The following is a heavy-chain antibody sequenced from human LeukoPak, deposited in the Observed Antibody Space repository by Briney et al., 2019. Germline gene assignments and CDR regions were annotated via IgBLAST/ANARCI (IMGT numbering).Heavy chain of an antibody. CDR3: AKDARRSDGWYFFDH. V-gene: IGHV3-23*01. J-gene: IGHJ4*02. CDR1: GFAFSSQA. D-gene: IGHD6-19*01. CDR2: ISDSGDIT. Sequence: AGSLRLSCAASGFAFSSQAMGWVRQAPGKGLERISVISDSGDITYYADSVKGRFTISRDNSKNTLYLQMNSLRAEDTAIYYCAKDARRSDGWYFFDHWGQGALVTVSS.